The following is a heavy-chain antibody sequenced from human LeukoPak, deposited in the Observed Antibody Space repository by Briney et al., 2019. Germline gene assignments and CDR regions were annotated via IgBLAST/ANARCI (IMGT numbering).Heavy chain of an antibody. V-gene: IGHV1-2*02. CDR1: GYTFTSYG. CDR3: ARDQFPHYYDFWSGYSGGYYYYYYMDV. D-gene: IGHD3-3*01. Sequence: ASVKVSCKASGYTFTSYGISWVRQAPGQGLEWMGWINPNSGGTNYAQKFQGRVTMTRDTSISTAYTELSRLRSDDTAVYYCARDQFPHYYDFWSGYSGGYYYYYYMDVWGKGTTVTVSS. J-gene: IGHJ6*03. CDR2: INPNSGGT.